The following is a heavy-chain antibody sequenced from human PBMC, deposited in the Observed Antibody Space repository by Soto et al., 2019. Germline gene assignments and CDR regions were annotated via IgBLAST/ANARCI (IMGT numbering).Heavy chain of an antibody. J-gene: IGHJ4*02. CDR3: ARLPGYYDSSGYWYFDY. V-gene: IGHV5-51*01. Sequence: GESLKISCKGSGYSFTSYWIGWVRQMPGKGLEWMGIIYPGDSDTRYSPSFQGQVTISADKSISTAYLQWSSLKASDTAMYYCARLPGYYDSSGYWYFDYWGQGTLVTVSS. CDR1: GYSFTSYW. CDR2: IYPGDSDT. D-gene: IGHD3-22*01.